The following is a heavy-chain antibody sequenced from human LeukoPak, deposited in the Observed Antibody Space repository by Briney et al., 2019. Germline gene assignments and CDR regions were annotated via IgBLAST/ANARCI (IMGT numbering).Heavy chain of an antibody. CDR3: ARRSYYYDSSGYYPYDAFDI. J-gene: IGHJ3*02. V-gene: IGHV4-59*11. Sequence: SETLSLTCTVSGGAISSHYWSWIRQPPGKGLKWIGYIYYSCSTNYNPSLKSRVTISVDTSKNQFSLKLSSVTAADTAVYYCARRSYYYDSSGYYPYDAFDIWGQGTMVTVSS. CDR2: IYYSCST. D-gene: IGHD3-22*01. CDR1: GGAISSHY.